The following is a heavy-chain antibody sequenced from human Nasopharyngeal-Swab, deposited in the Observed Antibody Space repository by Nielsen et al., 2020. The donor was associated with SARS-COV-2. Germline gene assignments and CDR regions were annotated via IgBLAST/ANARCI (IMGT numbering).Heavy chain of an antibody. CDR2: IDPSDSYT. CDR3: ARQIRFLEWLPYYYYYMDV. D-gene: IGHD3-3*01. J-gene: IGHJ6*03. CDR1: GYSFTSYW. V-gene: IGHV5-10-1*01. Sequence: GESLKISCKGSGYSFTSYWISWVRQMPGKGLEWMGRIDPSDSYTNYSPSFQSHVTISADKSISTAYLQWSSLKASDTAMYYCARQIRFLEWLPYYYYYMDVWGKGTTVTVSS.